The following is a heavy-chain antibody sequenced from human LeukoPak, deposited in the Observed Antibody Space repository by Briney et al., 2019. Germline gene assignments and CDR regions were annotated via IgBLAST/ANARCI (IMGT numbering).Heavy chain of an antibody. V-gene: IGHV3-74*01. CDR2: ISPDGSSA. D-gene: IGHD5/OR15-5a*01. Sequence: GGALRLSCAASGFTLCSYWVYWVRPAPGKGLVWGSRISPDGSSAIYADSVNGPFTISRDNAKKPLYLYMNSPRGDDTAAYHCARVSVCPRCHVDYWGQGTLVTVSS. J-gene: IGHJ4*02. CDR3: ARVSVCPRCHVDY. CDR1: GFTLCSYW.